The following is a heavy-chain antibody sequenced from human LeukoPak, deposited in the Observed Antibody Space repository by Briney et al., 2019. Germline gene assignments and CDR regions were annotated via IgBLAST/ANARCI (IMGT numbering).Heavy chain of an antibody. J-gene: IGHJ4*02. CDR3: ARAPYDGYKLDY. V-gene: IGHV4-61*02. CDR1: GGSISSGPSY. Sequence: SETLSLTCTVSGGSISSGPSYWNWIRQPAGKGLEWIGRFYSSGNTNYNPSLKSRVTISLDTSKNQFSLRLSSVTAADTAVYYCARAPYDGYKLDYWGQGTLVTVSS. D-gene: IGHD5-24*01. CDR2: FYSSGNT.